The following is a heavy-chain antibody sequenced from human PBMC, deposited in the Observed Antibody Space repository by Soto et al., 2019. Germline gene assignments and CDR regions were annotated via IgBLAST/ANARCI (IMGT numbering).Heavy chain of an antibody. CDR3: AIASATGKSDGMDV. CDR2: ISSGSNT. J-gene: IGHJ6*02. CDR1: GFPFSSYA. V-gene: IGHV3-23*01. D-gene: IGHD7-27*01. Sequence: EVQLLESGGGLVQPGGSLRLSCVASGFPFSSYAMSWVRQTPGRGLECVSSISSGSNTYYTDSVRGRFTISRDNSKNSLYLQMSSLRADDTALYYCAIASATGKSDGMDVWGQGTMVSVSS.